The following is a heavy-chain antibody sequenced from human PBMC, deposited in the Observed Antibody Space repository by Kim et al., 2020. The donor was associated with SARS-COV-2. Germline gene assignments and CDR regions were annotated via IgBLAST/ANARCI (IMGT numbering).Heavy chain of an antibody. D-gene: IGHD3-16*02. CDR1: GGSVSSGSYY. Sequence: SETLSLTCTVSGGSVSSGSYYWSWIRQPPGKGLEWIGYIYYSGSTNYNPSLKSRVTISVDTSKNQFSLKLSSVTAADTAVYYCARGITFGGVIVIRRAWFDPWGQGTLVTLSS. V-gene: IGHV4-61*01. J-gene: IGHJ5*02. CDR2: IYYSGST. CDR3: ARGITFGGVIVIRRAWFDP.